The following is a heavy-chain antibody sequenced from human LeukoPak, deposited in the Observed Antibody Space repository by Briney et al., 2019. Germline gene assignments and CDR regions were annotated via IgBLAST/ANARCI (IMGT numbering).Heavy chain of an antibody. J-gene: IGHJ3*02. Sequence: GASAKVSCKASGGTFSSYAISWVRQAPGQGLEWMGGIIPIFGTANYAQKFQGRVTITADESTSTAYMELSSLRSEDTAVYYCAREVWRYDSSGSDAFDIWGQGTMVTVSS. CDR3: AREVWRYDSSGSDAFDI. D-gene: IGHD3-22*01. CDR1: GGTFSSYA. V-gene: IGHV1-69*13. CDR2: IIPIFGTA.